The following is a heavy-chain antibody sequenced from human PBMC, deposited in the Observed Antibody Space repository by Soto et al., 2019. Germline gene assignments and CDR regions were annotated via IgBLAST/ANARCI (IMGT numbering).Heavy chain of an antibody. V-gene: IGHV3-11*01. D-gene: IGHD1-26*01. Sequence: QVQLVESGGGLVKPGGSLRLSCAASGFSFSDYYMSWIRQAPGKGLEWVSYISSSDNTIYYADSVKGRFTISRDNAKNSLYRQMNSLRAEDTAMYYCARYSSGTYSHFDYWGQGTLVTVSS. CDR3: ARYSSGTYSHFDY. CDR1: GFSFSDYY. J-gene: IGHJ4*02. CDR2: ISSSDNTI.